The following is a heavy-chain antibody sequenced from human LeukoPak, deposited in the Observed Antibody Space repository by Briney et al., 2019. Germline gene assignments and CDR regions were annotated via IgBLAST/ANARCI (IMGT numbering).Heavy chain of an antibody. Sequence: ASVKVSCKASGYTFTGYYMHWVRQAPGQGLEWMGWINPNSGATNYAPKFQGRVTMTRDTSIATVYMELTSLRSDDTAVFYCAAPHDYSTPFYLWGQGTLVTVSS. CDR3: AAPHDYSTPFYL. CDR2: INPNSGAT. V-gene: IGHV1-2*02. J-gene: IGHJ4*02. CDR1: GYTFTGYY. D-gene: IGHD4-11*01.